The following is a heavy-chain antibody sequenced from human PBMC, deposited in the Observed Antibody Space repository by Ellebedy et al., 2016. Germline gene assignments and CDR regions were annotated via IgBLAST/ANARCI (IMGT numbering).Heavy chain of an antibody. D-gene: IGHD3-3*01. CDR1: GYTFTGYY. J-gene: IGHJ4*02. Sequence: ASVKVSXKVSGYTFTGYYMHWVRQAPGQGLEWMGWINPDSGDTNYAQKFQGRVTMTRDTSISTAYMELSRLRSDDTAMFYCARDRSEGASTVGYWGQGTLVTVSS. V-gene: IGHV1-2*02. CDR3: ARDRSEGASTVGY. CDR2: INPDSGDT.